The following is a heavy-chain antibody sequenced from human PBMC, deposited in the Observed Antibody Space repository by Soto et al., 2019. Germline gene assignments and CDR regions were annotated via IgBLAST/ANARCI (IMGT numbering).Heavy chain of an antibody. CDR2: ISSDGRMT. D-gene: IGHD3-3*01. J-gene: IGHJ4*02. V-gene: IGHV3-74*01. Sequence: EVQLVESGGGLVQPGGSLRLSCTASGFTFSDYWMHWVRQSPEKGLEWVSRISSDGRMTSYADSVKGRFTISRDNGKNTMFLQMDSLRAEDRALYYCARGGGGSDSWSGYWAYWGQGALVTVSS. CDR3: ARGGGGSDSWSGYWAY. CDR1: GFTFSDYW.